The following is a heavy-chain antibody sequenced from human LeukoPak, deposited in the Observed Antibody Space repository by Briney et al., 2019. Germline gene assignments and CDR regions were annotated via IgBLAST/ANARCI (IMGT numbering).Heavy chain of an antibody. V-gene: IGHV1-24*01. J-gene: IGHJ1*01. D-gene: IGHD6-19*01. CDR1: GYTLTELS. Sequence: AASVKVSCKVSGYTLTELSMHWVRQAPGKGLEWMGGFDPEDGETIYAQKFQGRVTMTEDTSTDTAYMELSSLRSEDTAVYYCATDPIAVAPTGAEYFQHWGQGTLVTVSS. CDR3: ATDPIAVAPTGAEYFQH. CDR2: FDPEDGET.